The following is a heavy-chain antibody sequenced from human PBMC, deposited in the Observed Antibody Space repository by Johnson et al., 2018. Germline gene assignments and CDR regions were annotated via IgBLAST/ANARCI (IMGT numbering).Heavy chain of an antibody. CDR1: GGAISGYY. Sequence: QVQLQESGPGLVKPSATLSLTCSVSGGAISGYYWTWIRQPPGKGLELIGHISNIGGSTLSPSLKSRVTMSLDKPKNQFTLELRFVPTADTAVYYCVRDFTHDSWGPGTLVTVSA. D-gene: IGHD3-16*01. J-gene: IGHJ4*02. V-gene: IGHV4-59*01. CDR2: ISNIGGS. CDR3: VRDFTHDS.